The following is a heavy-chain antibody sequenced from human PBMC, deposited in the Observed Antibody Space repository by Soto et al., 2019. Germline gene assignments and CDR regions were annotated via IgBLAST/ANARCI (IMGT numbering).Heavy chain of an antibody. Sequence: GGSLRLSCAASGFTSSSYAMHWVRQAPGKGLEWVAVISYDGSNKYYADSVKGRFTISRDNSKNTLYLQMNSLRAEDTAVYYCARDLYYDSSGYYGFDYWGQGTLVTVS. D-gene: IGHD3-22*01. V-gene: IGHV3-30-3*01. J-gene: IGHJ4*02. CDR3: ARDLYYDSSGYYGFDY. CDR2: ISYDGSNK. CDR1: GFTSSSYA.